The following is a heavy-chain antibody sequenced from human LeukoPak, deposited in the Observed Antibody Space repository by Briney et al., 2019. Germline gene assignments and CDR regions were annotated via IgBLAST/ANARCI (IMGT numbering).Heavy chain of an antibody. CDR1: GFTFDDYA. CDR2: ISWNSGSI. J-gene: IGHJ4*02. CDR3: AKASPVDTAMVTGYYFDY. V-gene: IGHV3-9*01. Sequence: GGSLILSCAASGFTFDDYAMHWVRQAPGKGLEWVSGISWNSGSIGYADSVKGRFTISRDNAKNSLYLQMNSLRAEDTALYYCAKASPVDTAMVTGYYFDYWGQGTLVTVSS. D-gene: IGHD5-18*01.